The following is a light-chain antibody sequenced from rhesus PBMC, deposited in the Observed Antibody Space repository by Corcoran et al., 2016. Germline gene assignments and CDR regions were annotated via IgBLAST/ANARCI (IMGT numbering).Light chain of an antibody. CDR3: CSYTSGSTFV. CDR1: SSDIGGYND. Sequence: QSALTQPPSVSKSLGQSVTISCTGTSSDIGGYNDVSWYQQHPGTAPRLLIYDVSKRPSGVSDRFSGSKSGNTASLTISGLPAEDEADYYCCSYTSGSTFVFGSGTKLTVL. CDR2: DVS. J-gene: IGLJ6*01. V-gene: IGLV2S9*01.